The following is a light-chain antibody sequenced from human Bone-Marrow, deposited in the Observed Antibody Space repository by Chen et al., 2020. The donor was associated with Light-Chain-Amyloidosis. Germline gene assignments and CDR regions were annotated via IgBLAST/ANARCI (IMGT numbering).Light chain of an antibody. CDR2: DVS. CDR3: SSYTSSSTLE. CDR1: SSDVGGYNF. J-gene: IGLJ3*02. Sequence: QSALTQPASVSWSPGQSLTISCPRTSSDVGGYNFVSWYQQHPGKAPNLMIYDVSNRPSGVSNRFSGYKSGNTASLTISGLQAEDEDDYYCSSYTSSSTLEFGGGTKLTVL. V-gene: IGLV2-14*01.